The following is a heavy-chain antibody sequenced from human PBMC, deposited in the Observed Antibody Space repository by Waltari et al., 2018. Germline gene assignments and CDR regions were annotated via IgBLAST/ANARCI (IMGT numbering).Heavy chain of an antibody. CDR1: GGSISSGSYY. CDR2: IYTSGST. Sequence: QVQLQESGPGLVKPSQTLSLTCTVSGGSISSGSYYWSWIRQPAGKGLEWIGRIYTSGSTNYNPSLKSRVTISVDTSKNQFSLKLSSVTAADTAVYYCARKIEVDDAFDIWGQGTMVTVSS. J-gene: IGHJ3*02. V-gene: IGHV4-61*02. CDR3: ARKIEVDDAFDI.